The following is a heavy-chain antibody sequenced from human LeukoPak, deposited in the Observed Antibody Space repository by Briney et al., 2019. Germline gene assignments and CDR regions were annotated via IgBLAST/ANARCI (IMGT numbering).Heavy chain of an antibody. CDR2: IIPIFGTA. CDR3: VGGAPNWGFDF. J-gene: IGHJ4*02. Sequence: SVKVSCKASGGTFSSYAISWVQQAPGQGLEWMGGIIPIFGTANYAQKFQGRVTITADESTSTAYMELSSLRSEDTAVYYCVGGAPNWGFDFWGQGTLVTVSS. D-gene: IGHD7-27*01. CDR1: GGTFSSYA. V-gene: IGHV1-69*13.